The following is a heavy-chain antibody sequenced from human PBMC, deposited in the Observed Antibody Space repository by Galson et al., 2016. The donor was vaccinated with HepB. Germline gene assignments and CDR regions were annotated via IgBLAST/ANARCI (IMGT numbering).Heavy chain of an antibody. V-gene: IGHV4-34*01. J-gene: IGHJ5*02. CDR3: ARRGRTTVKGWFDP. CDR2: INHSGSA. D-gene: IGHD4-17*01. CDR1: GGSFSGYY. Sequence: ETLSLTCGVYGGSFSGYYWSWIRQPPGKGLEWIGEINHSGSADYNPSLKSRVTMSVDTPKNQFSLKMSAVTAADTAVYFCARRGRTTVKGWFDPWGKGTLVVVSS.